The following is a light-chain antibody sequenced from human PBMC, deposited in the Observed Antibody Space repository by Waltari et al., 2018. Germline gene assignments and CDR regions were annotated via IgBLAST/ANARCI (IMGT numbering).Light chain of an antibody. CDR3: QQSYSTPLT. CDR1: QSISSY. J-gene: IGKJ4*01. CDR2: AAS. Sequence: DIQMTQSPSSLSASVGDRVTITCRASQSISSYLNLYKQKTGKAPKLLIYAASSLQSGVPSRFSVSGSGTDFTLTISSLQPEDFATYYFQQSYSTPLTFGGGTKVEIK. V-gene: IGKV1-39*01.